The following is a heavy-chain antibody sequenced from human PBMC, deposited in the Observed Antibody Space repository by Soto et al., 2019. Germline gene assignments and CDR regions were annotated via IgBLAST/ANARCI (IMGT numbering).Heavy chain of an antibody. V-gene: IGHV4-59*11. J-gene: IGHJ4*02. CDR3: ARVGSSGWSPDY. CDR1: GGSISGHY. D-gene: IGHD6-19*01. Sequence: QVQLQESGPGLVKPSDTLSLTCTVSGGSISGHYWIWIRQPPGEGMEWIGYIFYSGSTTYNNNPSPKSRVTISVDTSKNQFSLRLSSVTAADTAVYYCARVGSSGWSPDYWGQGTLVTVSS. CDR2: IFYSGSTTY.